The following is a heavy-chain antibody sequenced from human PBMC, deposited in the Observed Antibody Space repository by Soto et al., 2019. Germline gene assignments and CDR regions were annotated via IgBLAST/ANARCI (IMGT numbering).Heavy chain of an antibody. CDR1: GFTFSSYV. CDR2: ISGSGGST. V-gene: IGHV3-23*01. Sequence: EVQLLESGGGLVQPGGSLRLSCAASGFTFSSYVMRWVRQAPGKGLEWVSAISGSGGSTYYADSGKGRFTISRDNAKDTLYLQMNLRRAEDTAGYYCARRGRCSYYDYWGQGTLVTVSS. D-gene: IGHD2-8*01. J-gene: IGHJ4*02. CDR3: ARRGRCSYYDY.